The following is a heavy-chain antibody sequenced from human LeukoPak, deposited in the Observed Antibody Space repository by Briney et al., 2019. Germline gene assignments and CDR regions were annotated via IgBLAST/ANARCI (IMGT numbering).Heavy chain of an antibody. CDR2: VYYSGGT. V-gene: IGHV4-31*03. D-gene: IGHD4-17*01. CDR1: GGSISSGGYY. Sequence: SETLSLTCTVSGGSISSGGYYWSWIRQHPGKGLEWIGYVYYSGGTYYNPSLKSRVTISIDTSRNQFSLKLSSVTAADTAIHYCARDDYGNWFDPWGQGTLVIVSS. CDR3: ARDDYGNWFDP. J-gene: IGHJ5*02.